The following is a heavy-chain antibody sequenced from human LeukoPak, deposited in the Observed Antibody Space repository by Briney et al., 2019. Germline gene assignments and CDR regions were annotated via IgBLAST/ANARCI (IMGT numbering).Heavy chain of an antibody. CDR3: ASDLKWELLQPFDY. CDR1: GFTFSRYW. Sequence: GGSLRLSCAASGFTFSRYWMHWVSQSPGKGLVWLSRINSDGSSTNYADSVKGRFIISRDNAKNTLYLQMNSLRAEDTAVYYCASDLKWELLQPFDYWGQGTLVTVSS. D-gene: IGHD1-26*01. V-gene: IGHV3-74*01. CDR2: INSDGSST. J-gene: IGHJ4*02.